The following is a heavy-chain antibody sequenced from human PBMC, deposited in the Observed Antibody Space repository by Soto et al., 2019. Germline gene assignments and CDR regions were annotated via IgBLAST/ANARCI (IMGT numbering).Heavy chain of an antibody. CDR3: ARAVSSSWYHYYSYGMDV. CDR2: IIPIFGTA. D-gene: IGHD6-13*01. Sequence: ASVKVSCKASGGPFSSYAISWVRQAPGPGLEWMGGIIPIFGTANYAQKFQGRVTITADESTSTAYMELSSLRSEDTAVYYCARAVSSSWYHYYSYGMDVWGQGTTVTVSS. CDR1: GGPFSSYA. J-gene: IGHJ6*02. V-gene: IGHV1-69*13.